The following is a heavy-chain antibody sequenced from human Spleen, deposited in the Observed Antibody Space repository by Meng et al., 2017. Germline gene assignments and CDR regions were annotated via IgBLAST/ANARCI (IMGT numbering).Heavy chain of an antibody. J-gene: IGHJ4*02. CDR2: IYHSGST. V-gene: IGHV4-38-2*02. CDR3: ARISYSGYDSGDY. Sequence: SETLSLTCTVSGASISSSYYWGWIRQPPGKGLEWIGSIYHSGSTYYNPSLKSRVTISVDTSKNQFSLKLSSVTAADTAVYYCARISYSGYDSGDYWGQGTLVTVSS. D-gene: IGHD5-12*01. CDR1: GASISSSYY.